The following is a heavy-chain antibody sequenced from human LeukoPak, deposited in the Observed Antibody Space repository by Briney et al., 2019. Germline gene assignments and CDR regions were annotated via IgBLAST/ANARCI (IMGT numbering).Heavy chain of an antibody. D-gene: IGHD2-2*01. J-gene: IGHJ4*02. CDR3: AKANWTWGWNRQGPHQRDYFDY. Sequence: GGSLRLSCAASGFTFRSYAMRWVGQARGKGVEWVSAISGRGGRTYYADYVKGRFTICRDNDKNTLDVEMNELRGEGRAVYYCAKANWTWGWNRQGPHQRDYFDYWGQGTLVTVSS. V-gene: IGHV3-23*01. CDR1: GFTFRSYA. CDR2: ISGRGGRT.